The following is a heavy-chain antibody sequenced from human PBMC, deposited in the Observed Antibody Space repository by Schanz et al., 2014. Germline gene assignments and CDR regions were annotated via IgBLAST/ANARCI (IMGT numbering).Heavy chain of an antibody. Sequence: QVQLVESGGGVVQPGRSLRLSCAASGFTFSNFAIHWVRQAPGKGLEWVAVIWYDGSNKDYADSVKGRFTISRDNSKNMLYLQMNSLRTEDTAVYYCARGDMVRGVFDYWGQGTLVTVSS. V-gene: IGHV3-30*04. CDR3: ARGDMVRGVFDY. CDR1: GFTFSNFA. D-gene: IGHD3-10*01. CDR2: IWYDGSNK. J-gene: IGHJ4*02.